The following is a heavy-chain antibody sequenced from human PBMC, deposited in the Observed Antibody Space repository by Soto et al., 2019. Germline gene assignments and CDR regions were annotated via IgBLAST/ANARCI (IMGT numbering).Heavy chain of an antibody. CDR2: ISHDGSLK. Sequence: QVQLFESGGGVVQPGRSLRLSCAASGFTFSFFGMHCVRQAPGKGLEWMAVISHDGSLKYYGDSVKDRFTISRDNSKNTLDLQMDSLRPEDTALYYCAKEGLPVAATGCDIWGQGTMVTVSS. J-gene: IGHJ3*02. CDR1: GFTFSFFG. V-gene: IGHV3-30*18. CDR3: AKEGLPVAATGCDI. D-gene: IGHD6-19*01.